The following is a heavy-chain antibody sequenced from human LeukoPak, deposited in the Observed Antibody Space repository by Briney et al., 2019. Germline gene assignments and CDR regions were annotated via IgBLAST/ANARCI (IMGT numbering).Heavy chain of an antibody. V-gene: IGHV4-39*07. CDR2: IYYSGST. J-gene: IGHJ5*02. CDR3: ARYGEYCSSTSCYGSAWFDP. Sequence: SETLSLTCTVSGGSISSSSYYWGWIRQPPGEGLEWIGSIYYSGSTYYNPSLKSRVTISVDTSKNQFSLKLSSVTAADTAVYYCARYGEYCSSTSCYGSAWFDPWGQGTLVTVSS. CDR1: GGSISSSSYY. D-gene: IGHD2-2*01.